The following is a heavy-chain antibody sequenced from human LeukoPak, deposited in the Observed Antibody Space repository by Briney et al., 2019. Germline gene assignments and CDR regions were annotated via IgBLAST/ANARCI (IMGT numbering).Heavy chain of an antibody. CDR2: MSVSSGLI. V-gene: IGHV3-21*01. CDR1: GFTFSSYS. J-gene: IGHJ4*02. CDR3: AREFAGSASGAGY. Sequence: GGSLRLSCAASGFTFSSYSMNWVRQAPGKGLEWVSSMSVSSGLIYYADSVKGRFTISRDNAKSSLYLQMNRLRVEDAAVYYCAREFAGSASGAGYWGQGTLVTVSS. D-gene: IGHD1-26*01.